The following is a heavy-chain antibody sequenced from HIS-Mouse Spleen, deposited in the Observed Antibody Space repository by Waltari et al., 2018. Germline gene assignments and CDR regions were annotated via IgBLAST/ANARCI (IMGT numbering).Heavy chain of an antibody. CDR3: AKDLKLERPFDY. CDR2: ISGSGGST. V-gene: IGHV3-23*01. J-gene: IGHJ4*02. CDR1: GFTFSSYA. D-gene: IGHD1-1*01. Sequence: EVQLLESVGGLVQPGGSLRLSCAASGFTFSSYAMRWVRQAPGEGLEWVSAISGSGGSTYYADSVKGRFTISRDNSKNTLYLQMNSLRAEDTAVYYCAKDLKLERPFDYWGQGTLVTVSS.